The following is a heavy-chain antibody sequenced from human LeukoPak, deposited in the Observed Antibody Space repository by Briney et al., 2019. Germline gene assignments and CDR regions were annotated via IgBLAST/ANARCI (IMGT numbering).Heavy chain of an antibody. Sequence: ASVKVSCKASGFTFTSSAVQWVRQARGQRLEWIGWIVVGSGNTNYAQKFQERVTITRDMSTSTAYMELSSLRSEDTAVYYYAEDPTVDGGDSSGYYDYWGQGTLVTVSS. V-gene: IGHV1-58*01. D-gene: IGHD3-22*01. CDR3: AEDPTVDGGDSSGYYDY. J-gene: IGHJ4*02. CDR2: IVVGSGNT. CDR1: GFTFTSSA.